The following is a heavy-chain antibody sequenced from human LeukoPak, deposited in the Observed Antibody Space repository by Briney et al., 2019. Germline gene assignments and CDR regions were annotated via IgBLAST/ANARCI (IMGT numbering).Heavy chain of an antibody. Sequence: GGSLRLSCAASGFTFVRYSMNRVRQAPGKGLEWLSYIGSSSSVIHYADSVKGRFTISRDNAKDSLYLQMNSLRDEDTAVYYCARDQDWAFDYWGQGTLVTVSS. V-gene: IGHV3-48*02. CDR3: ARDQDWAFDY. J-gene: IGHJ4*02. CDR2: IGSSSSVI. CDR1: GFTFVRYS. D-gene: IGHD3-9*01.